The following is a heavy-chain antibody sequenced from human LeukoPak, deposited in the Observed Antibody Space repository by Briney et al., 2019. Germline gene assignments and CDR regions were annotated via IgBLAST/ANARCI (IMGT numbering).Heavy chain of an antibody. CDR3: ARDPTDSSGYYPVWYFDY. J-gene: IGHJ4*02. Sequence: PGGSLRLSCAASGFTFSSYAMSWVRQAPGKGLEWVSAISGSGGSTYYADSVKGRFTISRDNSKNTLYLQMNSLRAEDTAVYYCARDPTDSSGYYPVWYFDYWGQGTLVTVSS. CDR1: GFTFSSYA. V-gene: IGHV3-23*01. D-gene: IGHD3-22*01. CDR2: ISGSGGST.